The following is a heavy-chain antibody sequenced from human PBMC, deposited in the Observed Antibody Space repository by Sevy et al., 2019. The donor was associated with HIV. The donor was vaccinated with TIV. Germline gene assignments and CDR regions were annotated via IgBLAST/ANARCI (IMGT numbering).Heavy chain of an antibody. CDR2: ISGSSNYI. D-gene: IGHD3-10*01. CDR1: GFSFNTYT. Sequence: GGSLILSCTASGFSFNTYTMNWVRQAPGKGLEWVSSISGSSNYIYYADSMKGRFTISRDNANNALYLQMNSLRAEDTAVYYCARPYGSGSWEAFDIWGQGTRVTVSS. CDR3: ARPYGSGSWEAFDI. V-gene: IGHV3-21*01. J-gene: IGHJ3*02.